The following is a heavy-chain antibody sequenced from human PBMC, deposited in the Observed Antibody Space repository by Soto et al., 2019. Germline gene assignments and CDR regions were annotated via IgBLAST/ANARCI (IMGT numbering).Heavy chain of an antibody. CDR2: ILSDEINK. CDR1: GFTFSNYA. J-gene: IGHJ3*02. Sequence: QVQLVESGGGVVQPGRSLRLSCAASGFTFSNYAMHWVRQAPGKGLEWVAAILSDEINKYSADSVKGRFIIPRDNSKNTSYLQMNSLRPEDTAVYYCAIVATSGGGDAFDIWGQGTMVTVSS. V-gene: IGHV3-30-3*01. CDR3: AIVATSGGGDAFDI. D-gene: IGHD6-13*01.